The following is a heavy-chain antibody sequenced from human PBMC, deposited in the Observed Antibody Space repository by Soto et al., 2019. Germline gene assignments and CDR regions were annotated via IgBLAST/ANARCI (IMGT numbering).Heavy chain of an antibody. J-gene: IGHJ6*02. Sequence: GASVKVSCKASGGTFSSYAISWVRQAPGQGLEWMGGIIPIFGTANYAQKFQGRVTITADESTSTAYMELSSLRSEDTAVYYCALRPRSSGGGYYYYYGMDVWGQGTTVTVSS. CDR3: ALRPRSSGGGYYYYYGMDV. D-gene: IGHD1-26*01. V-gene: IGHV1-69*13. CDR1: GGTFSSYA. CDR2: IIPIFGTA.